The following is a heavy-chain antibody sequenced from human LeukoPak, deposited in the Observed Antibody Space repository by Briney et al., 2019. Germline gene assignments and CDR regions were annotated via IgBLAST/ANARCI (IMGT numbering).Heavy chain of an antibody. CDR1: GITLSNYG. V-gene: IGHV3-23*01. CDR2: ISDSGGRT. J-gene: IGHJ4*02. D-gene: IGHD3-22*01. Sequence: GGSLRLPCAVSGITLSNYGMSWVRQAPGKGLEWVAGISDSGGRTNYAGSVKGRFTISRDNPKNTLYLQMNSLRAEDTAVYFCAKRGVVIRVILVGFHKEAYYFDSWGQGALVTVSS. CDR3: AKRGVVIRVILVGFHKEAYYFDS.